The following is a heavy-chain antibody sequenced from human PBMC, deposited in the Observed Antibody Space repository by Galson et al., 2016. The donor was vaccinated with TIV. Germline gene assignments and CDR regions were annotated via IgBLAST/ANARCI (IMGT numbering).Heavy chain of an antibody. CDR1: GFTFKKYG. Sequence: SLRLSCAASGFTFKKYGMAWVRQAPGKGLELVSAINGPGGTTYYADSVKDRFTVSRDNFENTLYLQMNSLSADDTAVYYCAKLRGDLYYYDSTGYYFFDSWGQGILATVSS. CDR2: INGPGGTT. J-gene: IGHJ4*02. D-gene: IGHD3-22*01. CDR3: AKLRGDLYYYDSTGYYFFDS. V-gene: IGHV3-23*01.